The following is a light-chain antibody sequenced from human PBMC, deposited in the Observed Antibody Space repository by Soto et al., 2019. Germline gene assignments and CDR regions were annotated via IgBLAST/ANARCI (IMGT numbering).Light chain of an antibody. CDR2: EVS. Sequence: DVVMTQTPLSLSVAPGHPASISCKSSQSLLHMTGETFLFWYLQKPGQSPQLLIYEVSTRVSGVPDRVSGRGSGTDFTLDISRVETDDVGIYYCMQSTQLPPTFGQGTRLGI. V-gene: IGKV2D-29*02. CDR3: MQSTQLPPT. J-gene: IGKJ5*01. CDR1: QSLLHMTGETF.